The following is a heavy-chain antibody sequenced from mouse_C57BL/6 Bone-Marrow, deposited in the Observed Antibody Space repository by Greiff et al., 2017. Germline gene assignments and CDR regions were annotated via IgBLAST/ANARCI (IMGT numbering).Heavy chain of an antibody. D-gene: IGHD1-1*01. J-gene: IGHJ1*03. V-gene: IGHV1-82*01. Sequence: QVQLQQSGPELVKPGASVKISCKASGYAFSSYWMNWVKQRPGQGLEWIGRIYPGDGDTNYNGKFKGKATLTADKSSSTAYMQLSSLTSEDSAVYFCARSSYYGSSYGYFGVWGTGTTVTVSS. CDR2: IYPGDGDT. CDR1: GYAFSSYW. CDR3: ARSSYYGSSYGYFGV.